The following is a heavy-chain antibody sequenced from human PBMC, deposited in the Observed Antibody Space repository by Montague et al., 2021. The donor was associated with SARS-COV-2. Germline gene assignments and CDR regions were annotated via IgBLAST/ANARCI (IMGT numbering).Heavy chain of an antibody. CDR1: GDSITSDVSY. V-gene: IGHV4-61*02. CDR3: AGDGFRWDFDC. D-gene: IGHD1-26*01. CDR2: IYTTGST. J-gene: IGHJ4*02. Sequence: TLSLTCTVSGDSITSDVSYWSWIRQPAGKGLEWIGRIYTTGSTNYNPSLKSRLTISLDTSKNQFSLKLSSVAAADTAVYYCAGDGFRWDFDCWGQGTLVTVSS.